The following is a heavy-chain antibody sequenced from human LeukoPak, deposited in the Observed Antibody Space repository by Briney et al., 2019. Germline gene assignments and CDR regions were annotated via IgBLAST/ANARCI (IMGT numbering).Heavy chain of an antibody. CDR2: IIHDRGTGRGTP. Sequence: SETLSLTCAVYGGSFSGNYWSWIRQPPGKGLEWIGEIIHDRGTGRGTPTYNPSLKSRVTISVDTSKNQFSLNLNAVTAADTAVYYCARGRYSSSLYWFDPWGQGTLVTVSS. CDR3: ARGRYSSSLYWFDP. D-gene: IGHD6-6*01. V-gene: IGHV4-34*01. J-gene: IGHJ5*02. CDR1: GGSFSGNY.